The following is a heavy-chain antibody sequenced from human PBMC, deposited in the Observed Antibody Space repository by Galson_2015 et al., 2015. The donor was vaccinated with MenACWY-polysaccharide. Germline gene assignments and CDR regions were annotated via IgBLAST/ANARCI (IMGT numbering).Heavy chain of an antibody. D-gene: IGHD3-22*01. J-gene: IGHJ5*02. V-gene: IGHV1-8*01. CDR2: MNPNSGNT. CDR1: GYSFSSYD. Sequence: SVKVSCKASGYSFSSYDINWVRQTTGQGLEWMGWMNPNSGNTGYAQKFQGRVTMTRNTSISIAYMELSSLRSEDTAVYYCARGGKYYYDSSCYLNWFDPWGQGTLVTVSS. CDR3: ARGGKYYYDSSCYLNWFDP.